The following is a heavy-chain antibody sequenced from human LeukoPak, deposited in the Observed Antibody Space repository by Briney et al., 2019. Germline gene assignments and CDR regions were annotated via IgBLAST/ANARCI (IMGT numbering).Heavy chain of an antibody. V-gene: IGHV4-59*01. Sequence: SETLSLTCTVSGCPIRRYYWSWVRQPPGGGLEWVGYIYYSGSTNYNPSLKRRVTISLDTSKSQFPLKLRSVTAADTAVYYCARSGLDSRYYFGMDVWGQGTTVTVSS. J-gene: IGHJ6*02. CDR3: ARSGLDSRYYFGMDV. CDR2: IYYSGST. CDR1: GCPIRRYY. D-gene: IGHD5-12*01.